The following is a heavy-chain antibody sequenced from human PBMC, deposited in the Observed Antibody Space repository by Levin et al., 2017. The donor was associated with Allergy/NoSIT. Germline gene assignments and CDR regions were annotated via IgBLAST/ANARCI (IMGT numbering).Heavy chain of an antibody. J-gene: IGHJ4*02. Sequence: GESLKISCAASGFIFSSYAMTWVRQAPGKGLEWVSSIGTNGRTYYADSVKGRFTISRDNSKNSLNLQMDSLRADDTAVYHCAKGGIGEAGGLDYWGQGTLVTVSS. CDR3: AKGGIGEAGGLDY. V-gene: IGHV3-23*01. CDR1: GFIFSSYA. D-gene: IGHD3-16*01. CDR2: IGTNGRT.